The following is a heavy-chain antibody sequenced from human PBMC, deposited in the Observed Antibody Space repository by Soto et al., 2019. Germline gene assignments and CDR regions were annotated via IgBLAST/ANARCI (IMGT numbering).Heavy chain of an antibody. CDR3: ARGPFRFGAQYYHYDMDV. CDR1: GFTFSVHY. V-gene: IGHV3-72*01. J-gene: IGHJ6*02. Sequence: PGGSLRLSCAASGFTFSVHYMDWVRQAPGKGLEWVGRTRNKANSYTTDYAASVKGRFTISRDESKNSLYLQMNSLKTEDTAVYYCARGPFRFGAQYYHYDMDVWGQGTTVTVSS. CDR2: TRNKANSYTT. D-gene: IGHD3-10*01.